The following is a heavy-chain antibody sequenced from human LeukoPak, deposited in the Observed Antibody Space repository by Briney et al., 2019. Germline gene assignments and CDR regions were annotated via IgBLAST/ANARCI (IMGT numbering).Heavy chain of an antibody. V-gene: IGHV3-30*02. CDR2: IRYDGSNK. CDR1: GFTFSSYG. D-gene: IGHD3-3*01. Sequence: GGSLRLSCAASGFTFSSYGMHWVRQAPGKGLEWVAFIRYDGSNKYYADSVKGRFTISRDNSKNTLYLQMNSLRAEDTAVYYCAKDSLNYDFWSGYPFPFDYWGQGTLVTVSS. CDR3: AKDSLNYDFWSGYPFPFDY. J-gene: IGHJ4*02.